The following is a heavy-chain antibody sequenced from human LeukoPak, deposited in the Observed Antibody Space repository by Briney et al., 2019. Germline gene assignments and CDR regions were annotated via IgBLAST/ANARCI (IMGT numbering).Heavy chain of an antibody. D-gene: IGHD1-20*01. J-gene: IGHJ4*01. CDR2: IYYSGST. V-gene: IGHV4-59*01. CDR1: GGSITSYY. CDR3: ARSVHNWNDYFGY. Sequence: SENLSLTCTVSGGSITSYYWSWIRQPPGKGLEWIGYIYYSGSTNYNPSLKSRVTISVDTSKNQFSLKLSSVTAADTAVYYCARSVHNWNDYFGYWGQGTLVTVSS.